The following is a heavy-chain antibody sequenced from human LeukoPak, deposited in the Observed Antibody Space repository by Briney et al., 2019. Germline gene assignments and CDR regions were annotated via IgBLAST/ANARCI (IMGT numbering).Heavy chain of an antibody. CDR3: ARLTGCSAIDY. V-gene: IGHV3-33*01. CDR2: IWYDGSKE. CDR1: GFTFSSSA. J-gene: IGHJ4*02. Sequence: GRSLRLSCAASGFTFSSSAMNWVRQAPGKGLEWVAFIWYDGSKEYYADSVKGRFTVSRDNSMNTLYLQMNSLRAEDTAVYYCARLTGCSAIDYWGQGAQVTVSS. D-gene: IGHD2-2*01.